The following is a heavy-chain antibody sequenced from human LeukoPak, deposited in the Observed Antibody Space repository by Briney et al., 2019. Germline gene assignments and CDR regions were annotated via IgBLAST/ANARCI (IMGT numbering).Heavy chain of an antibody. D-gene: IGHD1-26*01. Sequence: KPGGSLRLSCAASGXTFSDAWVSWVRQAPGKGLEWVGRIKSQTGGGTTDYAAPVKGRFSISRDDSKNTLYLQMNSLKTEDTAVYYCTRVGTTWFHSWGQGTLVTVSS. CDR1: GXTFSDAW. CDR2: IKSQTGGGTT. J-gene: IGHJ5*01. CDR3: TRVGTTWFHS. V-gene: IGHV3-15*01.